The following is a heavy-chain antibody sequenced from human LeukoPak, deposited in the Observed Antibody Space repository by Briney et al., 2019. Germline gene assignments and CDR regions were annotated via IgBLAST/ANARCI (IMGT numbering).Heavy chain of an antibody. J-gene: IGHJ3*02. CDR2: IYTSGST. V-gene: IGHV4-4*07. CDR3: ARVGGMTTINNAAFDI. CDR1: GGSISSYY. Sequence: SETLFLTCTVSGGSISSYYWSWIRQPAGKGLEWIGRIYTSGSTNYNPSLKSRVTISLDKSKNQFSLKLTSVTAADTAIYYCARVGGMTTINNAAFDIWGQGTMVTVSS. D-gene: IGHD4-4*01.